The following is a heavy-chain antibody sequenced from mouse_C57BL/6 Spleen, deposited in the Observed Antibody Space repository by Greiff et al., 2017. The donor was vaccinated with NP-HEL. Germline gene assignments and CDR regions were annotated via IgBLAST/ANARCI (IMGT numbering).Heavy chain of an antibody. V-gene: IGHV1-76*01. J-gene: IGHJ4*01. CDR1: GYTFTDYY. CDR2: IYPGSGNT. D-gene: IGHD1-1*01. Sequence: VHLVESGAELVRPGASVKLSCKASGYTFTDYYINWVKQRPGQGLEWIARIYPGSGNTYYNEKFKGKATLTAEKSSSTAYMQLSSLTSEDSAVYFCARGDYYGSRAMDYWGQGTSVTVSS. CDR3: ARGDYYGSRAMDY.